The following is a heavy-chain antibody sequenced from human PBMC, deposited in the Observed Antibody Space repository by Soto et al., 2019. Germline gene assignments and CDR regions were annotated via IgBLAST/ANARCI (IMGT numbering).Heavy chain of an antibody. Sequence: EVQLVESGGGLVQPGGSLRLSCAASGFTFSGCCMHWVRQAPGKGLVWVSRINDDGSFTSYADFVKGRFTISRDDAKNTLFLEMYGLKAEDTAVYYCARGIFGSGTADDYWGQGTLVTVSS. CDR1: GFTFSGCC. CDR2: INDDGSFT. J-gene: IGHJ4*02. CDR3: ARGIFGSGTADDY. D-gene: IGHD3-3*01. V-gene: IGHV3-74*01.